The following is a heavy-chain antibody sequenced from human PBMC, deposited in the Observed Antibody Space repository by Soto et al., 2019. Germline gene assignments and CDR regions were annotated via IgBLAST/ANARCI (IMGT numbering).Heavy chain of an antibody. D-gene: IGHD1-1*01. Sequence: SVKVSCKASGGTFSSYAISWVRQAPGQGLEWMGGIIPIFGTANYAQKFQGRVTITADESTSTAYMELSSLRSEDTAVYYCARTPGFSWNDDEIFDYWGQGTLVTVSS. CDR1: GGTFSSYA. J-gene: IGHJ4*02. CDR2: IIPIFGTA. V-gene: IGHV1-69*13. CDR3: ARTPGFSWNDDEIFDY.